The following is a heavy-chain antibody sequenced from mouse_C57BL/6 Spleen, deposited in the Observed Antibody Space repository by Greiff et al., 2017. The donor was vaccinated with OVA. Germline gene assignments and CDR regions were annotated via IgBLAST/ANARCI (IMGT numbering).Heavy chain of an antibody. CDR1: GYTFTSYW. V-gene: IGHV1-59*01. CDR3: ARGGSSGYEGAMDY. CDR2: IDPSDSYT. Sequence: QVQLQQPGAELVRPGTSVKLSCKASGYTFTSYWMHWVKQRPGQGLEWIGVIDPSDSYTKYNQKSKGKATLTVATSYSTAYMQLSSLTSEDSAVYYCARGGSSGYEGAMDYWGQGTSVTVSS. J-gene: IGHJ4*01. D-gene: IGHD3-2*02.